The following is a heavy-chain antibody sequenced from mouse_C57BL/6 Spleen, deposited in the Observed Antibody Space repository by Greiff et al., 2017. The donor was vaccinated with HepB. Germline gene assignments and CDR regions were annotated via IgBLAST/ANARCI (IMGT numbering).Heavy chain of an antibody. CDR2: IDPSDSYT. Sequence: QVQLQQPGAELVMPGASVKLSCKASGYTFTSYWMHWVKQRPGQGLEWIGEIDPSDSYTNYNQKFKGKSTLTVDKSSSTAYMQLSSLTSEDSAVYYCARKGPSSMDYWGQGTSVTVSS. V-gene: IGHV1-69*01. CDR1: GYTFTSYW. CDR3: ARKGPSSMDY. J-gene: IGHJ4*01.